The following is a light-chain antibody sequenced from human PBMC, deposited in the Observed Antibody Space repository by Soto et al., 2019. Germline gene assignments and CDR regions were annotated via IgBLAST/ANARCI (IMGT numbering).Light chain of an antibody. J-gene: IGKJ1*01. CDR2: KES. Sequence: DIQMTQSPSTLSASVGDRVTITCRASQSISSWLAWYQQKPGKAPKLLIYKESSLESGVTSRFSGSGSGKEFPLTISSLQPDDFAPYYCQQYNSYSRTFGQGTKVEIK. CDR3: QQYNSYSRT. CDR1: QSISSW. V-gene: IGKV1-5*03.